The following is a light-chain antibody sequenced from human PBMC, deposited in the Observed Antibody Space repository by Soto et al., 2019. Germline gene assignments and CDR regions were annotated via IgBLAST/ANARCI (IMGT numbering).Light chain of an antibody. CDR2: GAS. V-gene: IGKV3-15*01. CDR1: QSVSNN. CDR3: QQYNNWPRGT. Sequence: IVMTQSPASLSVSPGEGATLSCRASQSVSNNLAWYQQKPGQAPRLLIYGASTRATGIPARFSGSGSGTDFTLTISSLQSEDFAVSYCQQYNNWPRGTLGQGTKVDIK. J-gene: IGKJ1*01.